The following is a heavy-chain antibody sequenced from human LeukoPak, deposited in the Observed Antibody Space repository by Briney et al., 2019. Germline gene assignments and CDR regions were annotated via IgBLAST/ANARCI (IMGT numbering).Heavy chain of an antibody. CDR2: IYHSGST. J-gene: IGHJ4*02. CDR3: ARERPTGWYFDY. D-gene: IGHD6-19*01. CDR1: GGSISSGVYY. Sequence: SETLSLTCTDSGGSISSGVYYWTWIRLHPGKGLEWIGYIYHSGSTSYNPSLKSRVSMSVDTSKNQFSLNLSSATAADTAVYYCARERPTGWYFDYWGQGTLVTVSS. V-gene: IGHV4-31*03.